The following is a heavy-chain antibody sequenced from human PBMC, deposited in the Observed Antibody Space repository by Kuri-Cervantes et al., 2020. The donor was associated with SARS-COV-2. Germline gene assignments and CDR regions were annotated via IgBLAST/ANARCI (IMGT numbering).Heavy chain of an antibody. J-gene: IGHJ5*02. D-gene: IGHD2-15*01. V-gene: IGHV4-34*01. Sequence: ESLKISCAASGFTFSSYWMSWIRQSPGKGLVWIGEINHTGSTNYNPSLKSRVTISVDTSKNQFSLKLSSVTAADTAVYYCARQEVVAATNWFDPWGQGTLVTVSS. CDR1: GFTFSSYW. CDR3: ARQEVVAATNWFDP. CDR2: INHTGST.